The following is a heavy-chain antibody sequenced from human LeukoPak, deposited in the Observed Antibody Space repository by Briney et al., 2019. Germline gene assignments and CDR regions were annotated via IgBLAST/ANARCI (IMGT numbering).Heavy chain of an antibody. D-gene: IGHD5-24*01. J-gene: IGHJ3*02. CDR2: IYHSGST. CDR1: GGSISSSHW. V-gene: IGHV4-4*02. CDR3: ARDSGWPPDAFDI. Sequence: SGTLSLTCAVSGGSISSSHWWSWVRQPPGKGLEWIGEIYHSGSTNYNPSLKSRVTISVDKSKNQFSLKLSSVTAADTAVYYCARDSGWPPDAFDIWGQGTMVTVSS.